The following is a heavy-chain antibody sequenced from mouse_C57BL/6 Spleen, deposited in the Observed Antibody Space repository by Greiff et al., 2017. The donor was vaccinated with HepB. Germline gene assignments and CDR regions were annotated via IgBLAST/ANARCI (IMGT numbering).Heavy chain of an antibody. CDR2: IYPGDGDT. CDR3: ASYYDYDVFAY. V-gene: IGHV1-82*01. Sequence: VQLQQSGPELVKPGASVKISCKASGYAFSSSWMNWVKQRPGKGLEWIGRIYPGDGDTNYNGKFKGKATLTADKSSSTAYMQLSSLTSEDSAVYFCASYYDYDVFAYWGQGTLVTVSA. CDR1: GYAFSSSW. J-gene: IGHJ3*01. D-gene: IGHD2-4*01.